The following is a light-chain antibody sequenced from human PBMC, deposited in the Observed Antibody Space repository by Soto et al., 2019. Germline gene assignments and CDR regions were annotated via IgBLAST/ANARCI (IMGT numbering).Light chain of an antibody. CDR3: QSYDSSLSVV. Sequence: QSVLTQPPSVSGAPGQRVTISCTGSSSNIGAGYDVHWYQQLPGTAPKRLIYGNSNRPSGVPDRFSGSKSGTSASLAITGRQAEDEADYYCQSYDSSLSVVFGGGTKLTVL. CDR1: SSNIGAGYD. J-gene: IGLJ2*01. V-gene: IGLV1-40*01. CDR2: GNS.